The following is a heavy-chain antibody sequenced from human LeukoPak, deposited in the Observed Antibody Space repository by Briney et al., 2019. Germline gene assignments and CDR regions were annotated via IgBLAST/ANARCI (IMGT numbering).Heavy chain of an antibody. V-gene: IGHV3-23*01. D-gene: IGHD2-2*01. J-gene: IGHJ4*02. CDR2: IDVTTGGS. Sequence: GGSLRLSCAASGFTLSSYAKRWVRQAPGKGLEWVSTIDVTTGGSYYADSVKGRFTISRDTFQNTLYLQLNSLRVDDTAVYYCAKVNYYQPYFWGQGTLVTVSS. CDR3: AKVNYYQPYF. CDR1: GFTLSSYA.